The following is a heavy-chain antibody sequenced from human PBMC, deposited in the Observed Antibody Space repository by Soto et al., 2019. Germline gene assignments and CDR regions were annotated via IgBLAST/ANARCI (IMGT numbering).Heavy chain of an antibody. CDR2: ISWNSGSI. CDR3: AKDRLDSSKSYYYGMDV. D-gene: IGHD2-15*01. CDR1: GFTFDDYA. Sequence: GGSLRLSCAASGFTFDDYAMHWVRQAPGKGLEWVSGISWNSGSIGYADSVKGRFTISRDNAKNSLYLQMNSLRAEDTALYYCAKDRLDSSKSYYYGMDVWGQGTTVTVSS. V-gene: IGHV3-9*01. J-gene: IGHJ6*02.